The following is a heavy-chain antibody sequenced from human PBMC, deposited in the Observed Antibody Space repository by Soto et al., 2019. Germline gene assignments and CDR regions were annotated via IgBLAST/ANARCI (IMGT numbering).Heavy chain of an antibody. CDR2: IYYSGTT. J-gene: IGHJ4*02. Sequence: QVQLQESGPGLVKPSQTLSLTCTVSGASISSGGYYWSWIRQHPGKGREWLGNIYYSGTTYYNPSLKSRVTISVDTSKNQFSLKLSSVTAADTAVYYCARVESVSVAATPSVFDYWCQGTLVTVSS. D-gene: IGHD2-15*01. CDR3: ARVESVSVAATPSVFDY. CDR1: GASISSGGYY. V-gene: IGHV4-31*03.